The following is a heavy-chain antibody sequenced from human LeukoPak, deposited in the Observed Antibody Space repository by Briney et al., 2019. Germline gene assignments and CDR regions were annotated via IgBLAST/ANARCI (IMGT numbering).Heavy chain of an antibody. CDR1: GYSISSGYY. V-gene: IGHV4-38-2*02. CDR2: IYHSGRT. CDR3: ARGGLRELFCSY. D-gene: IGHD3-10*01. J-gene: IGHJ4*02. Sequence: KPSETLSLTCTVSGYSISSGYYWGWIRQPPGKGLEWIGSIYHSGRTYYNPSLKSRVTISVDTSKNQFSLKLSSVTAADTAVYYCARGGLRELFCSYWGQETLVTVSS.